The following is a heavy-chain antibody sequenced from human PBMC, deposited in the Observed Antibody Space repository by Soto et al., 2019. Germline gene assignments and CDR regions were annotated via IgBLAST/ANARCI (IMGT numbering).Heavy chain of an antibody. D-gene: IGHD5-18*01. Sequence: EVQLLESGGGLVQPEGSLRLSCTASGFTFSNYYMSWVRQAPGKGLEWVASIKVDGSEKYYVDSVKGRFTISRDNAMNSLYLQMNSLRVEDTALYFCARGWIQPGTWGQGTPVTVSS. J-gene: IGHJ5*02. CDR3: ARGWIQPGT. V-gene: IGHV3-7*01. CDR1: GFTFSNYY. CDR2: IKVDGSEK.